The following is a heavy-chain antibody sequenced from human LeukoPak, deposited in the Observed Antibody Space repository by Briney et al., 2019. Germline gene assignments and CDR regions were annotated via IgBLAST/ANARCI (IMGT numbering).Heavy chain of an antibody. Sequence: GGSLRLSCAASGFTFSSYWMSWVRQAPGKGLEWVASIKQDGSVKYYVDSVKGRFTISRDNAKNSLYLQMNSLRAEDTAVYYCARTRFWSGYYTYFDYWGQGTLVTVSS. CDR3: ARTRFWSGYYTYFDY. CDR2: IKQDGSVK. CDR1: GFTFSSYW. J-gene: IGHJ4*02. D-gene: IGHD3-3*01. V-gene: IGHV3-7*01.